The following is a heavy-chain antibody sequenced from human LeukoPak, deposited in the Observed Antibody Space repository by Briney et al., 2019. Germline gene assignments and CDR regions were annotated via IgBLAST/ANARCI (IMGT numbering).Heavy chain of an antibody. CDR1: GGSITNTKYY. V-gene: IGHV4-39*01. Sequence: SETLSLTCTLSGGSITNTKYYWGWIRQPPGKGLEWIGSIYYTGSTYHNPSLKSRVTISVDTSKNQFSLKLRSVTAADTALYYCTRHTGYISGQYSNYEDSWGQGTLVTVSS. CDR3: TRHTGYISGQYSNYEDS. D-gene: IGHD4-11*01. J-gene: IGHJ4*02. CDR2: IYYTGST.